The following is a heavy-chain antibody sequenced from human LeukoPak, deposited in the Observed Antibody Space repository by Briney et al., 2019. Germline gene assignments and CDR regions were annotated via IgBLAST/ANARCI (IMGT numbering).Heavy chain of an antibody. V-gene: IGHV4-59*01. D-gene: IGHD3-3*01. J-gene: IGHJ4*02. CDR1: GGSISTYY. Sequence: SETLSLTRTVSGGSISTYYWSWIRLPPGKGLEWIAYIYFTGRTQYNPSLKNRVTISVDTSKNQFSLRLSSVTPADTAVYYCARGGYDSDFDYWGQGTLVTVSS. CDR2: IYFTGRT. CDR3: ARGGYDSDFDY.